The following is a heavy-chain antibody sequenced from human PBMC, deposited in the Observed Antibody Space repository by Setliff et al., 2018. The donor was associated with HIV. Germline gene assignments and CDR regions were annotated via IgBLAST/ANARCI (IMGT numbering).Heavy chain of an antibody. CDR3: ATIGGGTGNWIIDY. CDR2: INLNGNT. Sequence: SETLSLTCAVYGGSFSGYYWSWSRHSPGKGLEWIGEINLNGNTNYNPSLKSRVTRSLDTSKNQFSLKLNSVTAADTAVYYCATIGGGTGNWIIDYWGQGTPVTVSS. J-gene: IGHJ4*02. CDR1: GGSFSGYY. V-gene: IGHV4-34*01. D-gene: IGHD1-1*01.